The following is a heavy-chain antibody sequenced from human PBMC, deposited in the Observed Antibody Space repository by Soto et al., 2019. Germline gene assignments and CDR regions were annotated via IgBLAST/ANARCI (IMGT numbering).Heavy chain of an antibody. Sequence: QVQLVQSGAEVKKPGASVKVSCKASGYTFTSYGISWVRQAPGQGLEGMGWISAYNGNTNYAQKLQGRVTMTTDTSTSTAYMELRSLRSDDTAVYYCAGCYVGGSCYSGSEYFQHWGQGTLVTVSS. CDR2: ISAYNGNT. CDR1: GYTFTSYG. CDR3: AGCYVGGSCYSGSEYFQH. D-gene: IGHD2-15*01. J-gene: IGHJ1*01. V-gene: IGHV1-18*01.